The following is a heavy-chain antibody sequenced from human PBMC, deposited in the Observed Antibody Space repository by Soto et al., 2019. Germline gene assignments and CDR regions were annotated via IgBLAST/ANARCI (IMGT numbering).Heavy chain of an antibody. CDR2: ISDDGSRA. V-gene: IGHV3-74*01. D-gene: IGHD3-10*01. CDR3: TRGPRPSSVGTGAF. J-gene: IGHJ4*02. CDR1: GFTFSMYW. Sequence: GGSLRLSCTASGFTFSMYWMHWVRQVPGKGPEWVSRISDDGSRADYADSVKGRFTISRDNAKNTLYLEMHVLRADDTAVYHCTRGPRPSSVGTGAFWGQGTPVTVSS.